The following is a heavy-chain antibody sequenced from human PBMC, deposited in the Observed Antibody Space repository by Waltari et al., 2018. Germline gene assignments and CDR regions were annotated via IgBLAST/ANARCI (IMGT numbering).Heavy chain of an antibody. J-gene: IGHJ4*02. V-gene: IGHV4-4*07. CDR1: GASISSYY. Sequence: QVQLQESGPGLVKPSETLSLTCSVSGASISSYYYSWIRQPAGKGLEWIGHIYISGSTNYNPSLKSRVTISVDKSKNQFSRRLSSVTAADTAVYYCARVIMDSSGWYSDYWGQGTLVTVSS. D-gene: IGHD6-19*01. CDR2: IYISGST. CDR3: ARVIMDSSGWYSDY.